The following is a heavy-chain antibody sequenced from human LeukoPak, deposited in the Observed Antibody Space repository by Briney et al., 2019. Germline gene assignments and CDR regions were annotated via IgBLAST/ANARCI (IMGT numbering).Heavy chain of an antibody. Sequence: PSETLSLTCAVSGGSISSSNWWSWVRQPPGKGLEWVGEIYHSGSTNYNPSLKSRVTISVDKSKNQFSLKLSSVTAADTAVYYCARVEGSGWYHDYWGQGTLVTVSS. J-gene: IGHJ4*02. CDR3: ARVEGSGWYHDY. V-gene: IGHV4-4*02. CDR2: IYHSGST. D-gene: IGHD6-19*01. CDR1: GGSISSSNW.